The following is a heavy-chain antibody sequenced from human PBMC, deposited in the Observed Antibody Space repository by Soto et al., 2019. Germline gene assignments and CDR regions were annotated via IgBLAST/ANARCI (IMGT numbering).Heavy chain of an antibody. CDR1: GFTFGSYA. CDR3: AKGITGTHYYYGMDV. J-gene: IGHJ6*02. V-gene: IGHV3-23*01. D-gene: IGHD1-20*01. Sequence: GGSLRLSCAASGFTFGSYAMSWVRQAPGKGLEWVSAISGSGGSTYYADSVKGRFTISRDNSKNTLYLQMNSLRAEDTAVYYCAKGITGTHYYYGMDVWGQGTTVTVSS. CDR2: ISGSGGST.